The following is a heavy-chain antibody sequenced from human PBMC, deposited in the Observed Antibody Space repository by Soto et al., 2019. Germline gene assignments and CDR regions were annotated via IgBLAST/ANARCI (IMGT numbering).Heavy chain of an antibody. Sequence: LTCAVYGGSYSGYYWSWIRQPPGKGLEWIGEINHSGSTNYNPSLKSRVTISVDTSKNQFSLKLSSVTAADTAVYYCARGATNYYDSSGYSIQHHFDYWGQATLVTVPS. J-gene: IGHJ4*02. V-gene: IGHV4-34*01. D-gene: IGHD3-22*01. CDR1: GGSYSGYY. CDR2: INHSGST. CDR3: ARGATNYYDSSGYSIQHHFDY.